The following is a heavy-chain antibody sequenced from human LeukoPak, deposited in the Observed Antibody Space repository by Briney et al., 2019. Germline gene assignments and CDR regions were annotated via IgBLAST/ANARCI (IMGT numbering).Heavy chain of an antibody. CDR1: GFTFSSYG. CDR2: ISYDGSNK. V-gene: IGHV3-30*03. CDR3: ARDSKYFPL. J-gene: IGHJ4*02. D-gene: IGHD3-9*01. Sequence: GRSLRLSCAASGFTFSSYGMHWVRQAPGKGLEWVAVISYDGSNKYYADSVKGRFTISRDNSKNTLYLQMNSLRAEDTAVYYCARDSKYFPLWGQGTLVTVSS.